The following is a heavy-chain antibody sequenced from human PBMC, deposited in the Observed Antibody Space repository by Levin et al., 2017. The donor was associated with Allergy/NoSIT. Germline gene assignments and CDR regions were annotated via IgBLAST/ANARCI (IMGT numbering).Heavy chain of an antibody. CDR3: SKDLGGYSGYSHFEN. Sequence: GGSLRLSCAASGFTFSSYIMSWVRQAPGKGLEWVAAISLRGETTYYADSVKGRFTISRDDWKDTLDLQMDSLRAEDTAVYYCSKDLGGYSGYSHFENWGQGTLVTVSS. V-gene: IGHV3-23*01. CDR1: GFTFSSYI. J-gene: IGHJ4*02. D-gene: IGHD5-12*01. CDR2: ISLRGETT.